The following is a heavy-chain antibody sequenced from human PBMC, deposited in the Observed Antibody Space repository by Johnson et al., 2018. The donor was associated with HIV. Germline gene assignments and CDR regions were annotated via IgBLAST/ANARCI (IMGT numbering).Heavy chain of an antibody. V-gene: IGHV3-30*02. CDR1: GFTFSSYG. CDR2: IRFDGSNE. Sequence: QVQLVESGGGVVQPGGSLRLSCAASGFTFSSYGMHWVRQAPGKGLEWVAFIRFDGSNEYYLDSVKGRFTISRDNSKNTLYLQMNSLRAEDTAVYYCARDRELDYFDNSAFDIWGQGTMVTVSS. J-gene: IGHJ3*02. CDR3: ARDRELDYFDNSAFDI. D-gene: IGHD3-22*01.